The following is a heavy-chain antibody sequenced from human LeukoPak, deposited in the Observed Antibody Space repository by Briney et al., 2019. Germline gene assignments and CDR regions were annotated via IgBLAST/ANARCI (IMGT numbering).Heavy chain of an antibody. CDR3: ARNGLNWSGYYLY. J-gene: IGHJ4*02. CDR2: IYYSGST. Sequence: SETLSLTCAVYGGSFSGYYWGWIRQPPGKGLEWIGYIYYSGSTNYNPSLKSRVTISVDTSKNQFSLKLSSVTAADTAVYYCARNGLNWSGYYLYWGQGTLVTVSS. V-gene: IGHV4-59*01. CDR1: GGSFSGYY. D-gene: IGHD3-3*01.